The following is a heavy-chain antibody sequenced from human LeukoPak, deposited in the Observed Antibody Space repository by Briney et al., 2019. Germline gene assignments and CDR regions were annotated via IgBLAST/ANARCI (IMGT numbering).Heavy chain of an antibody. Sequence: GESLKLSCKASGYNFPKSWIGWVRQMPGKGLEWMAIVYPDDSRTKYSPSFQGQVTISADKSINTAYLQWNSLRASDTAMYYCARPDYFASHDWGQGTLVTVSS. CDR2: VYPDDSRT. CDR3: ARPDYFASHD. D-gene: IGHD2/OR15-2a*01. V-gene: IGHV5-51*01. J-gene: IGHJ4*02. CDR1: GYNFPKSW.